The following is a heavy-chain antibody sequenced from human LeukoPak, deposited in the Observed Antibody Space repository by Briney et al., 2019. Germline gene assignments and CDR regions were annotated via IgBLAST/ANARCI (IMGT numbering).Heavy chain of an antibody. D-gene: IGHD3-22*01. Sequence: GESLKISCKGSGYSFTSYWIGWVRQMPGKGLEWMGIIYPDDSDTRYSPSFQGQVTISVDKSISTAYLQWSSLKASDTAMYYCARHRGDSSGYYYNNYYYYYMDVWGKGTTVTVSS. CDR1: GYSFTSYW. J-gene: IGHJ6*03. CDR2: IYPDDSDT. CDR3: ARHRGDSSGYYYNNYYYYYMDV. V-gene: IGHV5-51*01.